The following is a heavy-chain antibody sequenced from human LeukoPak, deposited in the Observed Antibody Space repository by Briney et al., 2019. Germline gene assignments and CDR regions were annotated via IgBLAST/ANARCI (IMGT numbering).Heavy chain of an antibody. CDR3: ARRAWYFDY. J-gene: IGHJ4*02. CDR1: GGSISSYY. Sequence: SETLSLTCTVSGGSISSYYWSWIRQPPGKGLEWIGSIYYSGSTYYNPSLKSRVTISVDTSRNQFSLKLSSVTAADTAVYYCARRAWYFDYWGQGTLVTVSS. CDR2: IYYSGST. D-gene: IGHD1-26*01. V-gene: IGHV4-59*05.